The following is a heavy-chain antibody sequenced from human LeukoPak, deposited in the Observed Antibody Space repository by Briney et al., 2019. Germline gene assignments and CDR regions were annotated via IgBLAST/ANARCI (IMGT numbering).Heavy chain of an antibody. CDR2: IYSGGST. Sequence: GGSLRLSCAASGFTVSSNYMSWVRQAPGKGLEWVSVIYSGGSTYYADSVKGRFTISRDNSKNTLYLQMNSLRAEDTAVYYCASISMIVVVDYYMDVWGKGTTVTVSS. CDR1: GFTVSSNY. CDR3: ASISMIVVVDYYMDV. J-gene: IGHJ6*03. V-gene: IGHV3-53*01. D-gene: IGHD3-22*01.